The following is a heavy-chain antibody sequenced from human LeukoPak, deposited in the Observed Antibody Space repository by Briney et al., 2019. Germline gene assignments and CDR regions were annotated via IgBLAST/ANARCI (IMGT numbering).Heavy chain of an antibody. CDR3: ARDAYDILTGYVGDYYGMDV. V-gene: IGHV3-30-3*01. CDR2: ISYDGSNK. J-gene: IGHJ6*02. CDR1: GFTFSSYA. Sequence: GGSLTLSCAASGFTFSSYAMHWVRHAPGKGLEWVAVISYDGSNKYYADSVKGRFTISRDNSKNTLYLQMNSLRAEDTAVSYCARDAYDILTGYVGDYYGMDVWGQGTTVTVSS. D-gene: IGHD3-9*01.